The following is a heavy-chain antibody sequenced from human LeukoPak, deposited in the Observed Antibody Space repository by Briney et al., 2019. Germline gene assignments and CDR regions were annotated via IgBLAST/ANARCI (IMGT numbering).Heavy chain of an antibody. J-gene: IGHJ4*02. CDR1: GFTFSSYW. Sequence: GGSLRPSCAASGFTFSSYWMHWVRQAPGKGLVWVSRINTDGSSTSYADSVKGRFTISRDNAKNTLYLQMNSLRTEDTAVYHCAKDADLGAAGYYFDHWGQGTLVTVSS. V-gene: IGHV3-74*01. D-gene: IGHD6-13*01. CDR2: INTDGSST. CDR3: AKDADLGAAGYYFDH.